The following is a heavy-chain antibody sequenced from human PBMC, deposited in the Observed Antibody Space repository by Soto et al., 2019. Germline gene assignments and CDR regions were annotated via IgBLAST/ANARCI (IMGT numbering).Heavy chain of an antibody. CDR2: IKSKTAGGTT. CDR3: ATRPAYSRSYSAFDY. D-gene: IGHD1-26*01. CDR1: GFTFSDAW. V-gene: IGHV3-15*07. J-gene: IGHJ4*02. Sequence: EVQLVESGEGLVKPGGSLRLSCAASGFTFSDAWTNWVRQAPGKGLEWVGHIKSKTAGGTTEYAAPVKGRFTISRDDSKNTLYLQMNSLKTEDTAFYYCATRPAYSRSYSAFDYWGQGTLVTVSS.